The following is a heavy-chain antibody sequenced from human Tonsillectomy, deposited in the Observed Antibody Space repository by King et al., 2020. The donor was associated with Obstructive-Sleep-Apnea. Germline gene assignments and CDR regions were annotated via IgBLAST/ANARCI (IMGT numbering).Heavy chain of an antibody. CDR3: ARVEGGLITMVRGESNWFGP. CDR1: GYTFTSYG. V-gene: IGHV1-18*04. CDR2: ISGYNGNT. Sequence: QLVQSGAEVKKPGASVKVSCKASGYTFTSYGISWVRQAPGQGLEWMGWISGYNGNTNYAQKLQGRVTMTTDISTSTAYMELRSLRSDDTAVYYCARVEGGLITMVRGESNWFGPWGQGTLVTVSS. D-gene: IGHD3-10*01. J-gene: IGHJ5*02.